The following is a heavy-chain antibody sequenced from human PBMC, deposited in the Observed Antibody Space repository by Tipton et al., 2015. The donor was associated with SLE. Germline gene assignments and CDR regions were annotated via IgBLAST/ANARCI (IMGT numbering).Heavy chain of an antibody. CDR3: ASGYRSGPDAFDV. D-gene: IGHD6-19*01. V-gene: IGHV4-59*11. J-gene: IGHJ3*01. CDR2: IYYSGST. Sequence: TLSLTCTVSGGSISSHYWTWIRQPPGKGLEWIGNIYYSGSTNYNPSLKSRVTISVDTSKNQFSLKLSSVTAADTAVYYCASGYRSGPDAFDVWGQGTMVTVSS. CDR1: GGSISSHY.